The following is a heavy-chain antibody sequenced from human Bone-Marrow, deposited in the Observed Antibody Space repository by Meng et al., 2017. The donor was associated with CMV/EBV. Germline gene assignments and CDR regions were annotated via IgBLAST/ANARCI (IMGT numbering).Heavy chain of an antibody. CDR2: MNPNSGNT. Sequence: ASVKVSCKASGYTFTTYDINWVRQATGQGLEWMGWMNPNSGNTGYAQKFQGRVTLTRVTSISTAYMELSSLTSDDTAVYYCARGGFGGSGATYYYYDEMDFWGQGTTVTVSS. J-gene: IGHJ6*02. V-gene: IGHV1-8*01. CDR3: ARGGFGGSGATYYYYDEMDF. D-gene: IGHD3-10*01. CDR1: GYTFTTYD.